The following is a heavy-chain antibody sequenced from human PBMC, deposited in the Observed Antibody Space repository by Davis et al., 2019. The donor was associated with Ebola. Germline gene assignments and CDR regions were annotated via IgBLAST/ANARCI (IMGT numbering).Heavy chain of an antibody. Sequence: GESLKISCAASGFTFSSYAMHWVCQAPGKGLEWVAALSYDGSNKYYADSVKGRFAISRDNSRGTLYLQMNSLRVEDSAIYYCVKDSSNIWFDIWGQGTLVTVSS. CDR1: GFTFSSYA. CDR3: VKDSSNIWFDI. J-gene: IGHJ3*02. CDR2: LSYDGSNK. D-gene: IGHD2/OR15-2a*01. V-gene: IGHV3-30*09.